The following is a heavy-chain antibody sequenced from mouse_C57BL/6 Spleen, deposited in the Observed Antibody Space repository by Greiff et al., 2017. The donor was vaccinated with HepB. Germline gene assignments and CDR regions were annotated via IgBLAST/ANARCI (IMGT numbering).Heavy chain of an antibody. Sequence: VQLQESGPELVKPGASVKISCKASGYAFSSSWMNWVKQRPGKGLEWIGRIYPGDGDTNYKGKFKGKSTLTADTSSSTAYMQLSRLTSEDSAVYFCARDDYAAYWGQGTLVTVSA. CDR1: GYAFSSSW. CDR3: ARDDYAAY. V-gene: IGHV1-82*01. CDR2: IYPGDGDT. D-gene: IGHD2-4*01. J-gene: IGHJ3*01.